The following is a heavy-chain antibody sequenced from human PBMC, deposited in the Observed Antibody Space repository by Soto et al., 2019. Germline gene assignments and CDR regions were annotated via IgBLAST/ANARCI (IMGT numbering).Heavy chain of an antibody. CDR3: ARGEGRLVGTWFDP. CDR2: ITHSGST. CDR1: GGSFSSYY. J-gene: IGHJ5*02. V-gene: IGHV4-34*01. Sequence: TSETLSLTCDVYGGSFSSYYWNWIRQPPGKGLEWLGEITHSGSTNYNPSLEXRVTISLDTSKTQFSLKLTSVTAADTAVYYCARGEGRLVGTWFDPWGQGNMVTVSS. D-gene: IGHD5-12*01.